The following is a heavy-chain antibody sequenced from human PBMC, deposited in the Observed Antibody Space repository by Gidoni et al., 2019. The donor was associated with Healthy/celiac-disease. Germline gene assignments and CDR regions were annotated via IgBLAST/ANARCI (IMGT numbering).Heavy chain of an antibody. Sequence: QVQLQESGPGLVKPSGTLSLTCAVSGGSISSSNWWSWVRQPPGKGLEWIGEIYHSGSTNYNPSLKSRVTISVDKSKNQFSLKLSSVTAADTAVYYCARRPRNLNYDILTGYPRPKYYYYGMDVWGQGTTVTVSS. CDR3: ARRPRNLNYDILTGYPRPKYYYYGMDV. D-gene: IGHD3-9*01. CDR1: GGSISSSNW. J-gene: IGHJ6*02. V-gene: IGHV4-4*02. CDR2: IYHSGST.